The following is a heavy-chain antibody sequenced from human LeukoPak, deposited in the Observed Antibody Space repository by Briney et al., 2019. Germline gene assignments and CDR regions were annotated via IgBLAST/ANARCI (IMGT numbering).Heavy chain of an antibody. D-gene: IGHD3-16*02. CDR1: GGSFSGYY. CDR2: INHSGST. V-gene: IGHV4-34*01. CDR3: ARKPTQSLGPSNWFDP. J-gene: IGHJ5*02. Sequence: SETLSLTCAVYGGSFSGYYWSWIRQPPGKGLEWIGEINHSGSTNYNPSLKSRVTISVDTSKNQFSLKLSSETAADTAVYYCARKPTQSLGPSNWFDPWCQRNPATVYS.